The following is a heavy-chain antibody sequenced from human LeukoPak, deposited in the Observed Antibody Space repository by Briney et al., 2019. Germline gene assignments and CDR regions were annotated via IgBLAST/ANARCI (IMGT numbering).Heavy chain of an antibody. CDR1: GYTFTSYG. CDR3: ARASVDDPREYSSSSAEDYFDY. Sequence: ASVKVSCKASGYTFTSYGISWVRQAPGQGLEWMGWISAYNGNTNYAQKLQGRVTMTTDTSTSTAYMELRSLRSDDTAVYYYARASVDDPREYSSSSAEDYFDYWGQGTLVTVSS. V-gene: IGHV1-18*01. CDR2: ISAYNGNT. D-gene: IGHD6-6*01. J-gene: IGHJ4*02.